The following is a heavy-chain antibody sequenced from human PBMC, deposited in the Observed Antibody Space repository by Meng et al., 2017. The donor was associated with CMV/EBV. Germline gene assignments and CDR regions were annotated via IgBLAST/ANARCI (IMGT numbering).Heavy chain of an antibody. CDR3: ARDLVVPPEDYYYGMDV. CDR2: INWNGGST. J-gene: IGHJ6*02. D-gene: IGHD2-2*01. Sequence: GESLKISCAASGFTFDDYGMSWVRQAPGKGLEWVSGINWNGGSTGYADSVKGRFTISRDNAKNSLYLQMNSLRAEDTALYYCARDLVVPPEDYYYGMDVWGQGTTVTSP. V-gene: IGHV3-20*04. CDR1: GFTFDDYG.